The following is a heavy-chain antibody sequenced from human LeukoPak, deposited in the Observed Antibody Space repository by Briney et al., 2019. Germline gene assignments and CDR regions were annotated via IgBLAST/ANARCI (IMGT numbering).Heavy chain of an antibody. CDR2: INHSGST. CDR1: VGSLCGYS. Sequence: SETLSLTCAVYVGSLCGYSWSWIRQPPGKGLEWIGEINHSGSTNYNPSLKRRVTISVDTSKNQFSLKLSSVTAADTAVYYCAKWGIGNNWDIDDHWGQGTLVTVSS. V-gene: IGHV4-34*01. CDR3: AKWGIGNNWDIDDH. D-gene: IGHD1-1*01. J-gene: IGHJ4*02.